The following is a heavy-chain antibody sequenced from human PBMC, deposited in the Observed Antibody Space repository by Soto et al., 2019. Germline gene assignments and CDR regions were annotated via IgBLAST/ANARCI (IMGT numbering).Heavy chain of an antibody. J-gene: IGHJ4*02. D-gene: IGHD3-22*01. CDR1: GFTFSDYY. V-gene: IGHV3-11*05. CDR2: ISSSSYT. Sequence: GGSLRLSCAASGFTFSDYYMSWIRQAPGKGLEWVSYISSSSYTNYADSVKGRFTISRDNAKNSLYLQMNSLRAEDTAVYYCARDKERYYYDSSGYSYYFDYWGQGTLVTVSS. CDR3: ARDKERYYYDSSGYSYYFDY.